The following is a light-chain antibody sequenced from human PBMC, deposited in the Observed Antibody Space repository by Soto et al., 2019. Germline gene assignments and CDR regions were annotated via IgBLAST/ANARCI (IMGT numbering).Light chain of an antibody. CDR2: AAS. J-gene: IGKJ2*01. CDR3: QQSYSTPPYT. CDR1: QSISSY. Sequence: DIQMTQSPSSLSASVGDRVTITCRASQSISSYLNWYQQKQGKAPKLLIYAASSLQSGVPTRFSGSGSGTDFTLTISSLQPEDFATNYCQQSYSTPPYTFGQGTKLEIK. V-gene: IGKV1-39*01.